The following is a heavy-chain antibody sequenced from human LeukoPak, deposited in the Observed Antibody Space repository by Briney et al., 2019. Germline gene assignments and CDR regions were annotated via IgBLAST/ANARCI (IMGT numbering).Heavy chain of an antibody. CDR1: DGSISSYS. CDR2: IHYSGNS. Sequence: SETLSLTCTVSDGSISSYSWNWIRQPPGKGLEWIGHIHYSGNSNYNPSLKSRVTISVDTSKNQLSLKLNSVTAADTAVYYCARSWGAGNTVVWGQGILVTVSP. J-gene: IGHJ4*02. D-gene: IGHD1-14*01. V-gene: IGHV4-59*01. CDR3: ARSWGAGNTVV.